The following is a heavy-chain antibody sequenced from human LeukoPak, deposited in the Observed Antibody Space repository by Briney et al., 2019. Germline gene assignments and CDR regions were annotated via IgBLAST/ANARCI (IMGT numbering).Heavy chain of an antibody. V-gene: IGHV3-66*01. CDR2: IYSGGNT. J-gene: IGHJ4*02. Sequence: GSLRLSCAASGFTVSTNYMSWVRQAPGKGLEWLSLIYSGGNTFYGDSVKGRFTISRDNAKNSLYLQMNSLRAEDTAVYYCSSPYHGIPTLGSVYWGQGTLVTVSS. D-gene: IGHD1-14*01. CDR3: SSPYHGIPTLGSVY. CDR1: GFTVSTNY.